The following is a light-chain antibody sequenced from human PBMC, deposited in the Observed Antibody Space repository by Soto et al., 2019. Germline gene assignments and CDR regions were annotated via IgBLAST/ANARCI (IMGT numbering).Light chain of an antibody. Sequence: PGERATLSCRASQSVSSSYLAWYQQKPGQAPRLLIYRASSRATGIPDRFSGSGSGTDFTLTISRLEPEDFAVYYCQQYGSSPPWTFGQGTKVEIK. CDR3: QQYGSSPPWT. V-gene: IGKV3-20*01. CDR2: RAS. CDR1: QSVSSSY. J-gene: IGKJ1*01.